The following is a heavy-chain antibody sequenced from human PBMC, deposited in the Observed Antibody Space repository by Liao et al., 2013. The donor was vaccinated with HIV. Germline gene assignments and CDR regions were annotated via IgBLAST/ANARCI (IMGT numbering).Heavy chain of an antibody. Sequence: QVQLQQWGAGLLKPSETLSLTCAVYGGSFSDYYWSWIRQSPGKGLEWIGEINHSGTTKYYPSLESRVTISVDTSKNQFSLNLTSVTAADTAVYYCARERITMYRGPLDSWGQGTLVTVSS. CDR1: GGSFSDYY. CDR2: INHSGTT. CDR3: ARERITMYRGPLDS. V-gene: IGHV4-34*01. D-gene: IGHD3-10*01. J-gene: IGHJ4*02.